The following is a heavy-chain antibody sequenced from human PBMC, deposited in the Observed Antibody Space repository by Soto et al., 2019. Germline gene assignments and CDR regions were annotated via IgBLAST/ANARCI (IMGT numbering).Heavy chain of an antibody. CDR3: ARDSDVDTAMVGDYYGMDV. CDR1: GFTFSSYS. CDR2: ISSSSSYI. Sequence: EVQLVESGGGLVKPGGSLRLSCAASGFTFSSYSMNWVRQAPGKGLEWVSSISSSSSYIYYADSVKGRFTISRDNAKNSLYLQMNSLRAEDTAVYYCARDSDVDTAMVGDYYGMDVWGQGTTVTVSS. J-gene: IGHJ6*02. V-gene: IGHV3-21*01. D-gene: IGHD5-18*01.